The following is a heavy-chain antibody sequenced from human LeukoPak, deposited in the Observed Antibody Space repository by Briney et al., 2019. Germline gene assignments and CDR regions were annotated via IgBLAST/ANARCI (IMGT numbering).Heavy chain of an antibody. CDR3: AILTAAINYFDS. CDR1: GFTFTSSA. D-gene: IGHD6-25*01. J-gene: IGHJ4*02. V-gene: IGHV1-58*01. CDR2: IVVGSGNT. Sequence: SVKVSCKASGFTFTSSAVQWVRQARGQRLEWIGWIVVGSGNTNYAQKFQERVTITRDMSTSTAYMELSSLRSEDTAVYYCAILTAAINYFDSWGQGTLVTVSS.